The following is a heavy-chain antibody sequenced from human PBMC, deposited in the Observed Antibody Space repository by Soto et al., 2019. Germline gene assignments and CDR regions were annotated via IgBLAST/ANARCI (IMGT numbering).Heavy chain of an antibody. D-gene: IGHD3-3*01. J-gene: IGHJ5*02. Sequence: GESLKISCKGSGYSFTSYWIGWVRQMPEKGLEWMGIIYPGDSDTRYSPSFKGKVTISADKSISTAYLQWSSLKASDTAMYFCARLWYYDFWSGYSPFDPWGQGTLVTVSS. CDR3: ARLWYYDFWSGYSPFDP. V-gene: IGHV5-51*01. CDR1: GYSFTSYW. CDR2: IYPGDSDT.